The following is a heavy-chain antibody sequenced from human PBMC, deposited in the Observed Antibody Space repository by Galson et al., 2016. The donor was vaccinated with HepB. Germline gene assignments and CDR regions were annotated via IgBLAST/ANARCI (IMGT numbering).Heavy chain of an antibody. D-gene: IGHD6-19*01. CDR1: GGSISSSGYY. CDR2: FYVGGNT. J-gene: IGHJ4*02. V-gene: IGHV4-39*01. Sequence: SETLSLTCNVSGGSISSSGYYWGWIRQPPGKELEWIGTFYVGGNTYYNPSLKGRVTISADTSKNEFSLKVTSVTAADTAIYYCVTKGKEWLVHGYFDHWGQGTLVTVSS. CDR3: VTKGKEWLVHGYFDH.